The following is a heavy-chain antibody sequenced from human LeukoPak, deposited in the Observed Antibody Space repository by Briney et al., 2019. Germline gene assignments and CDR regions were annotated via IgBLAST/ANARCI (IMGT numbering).Heavy chain of an antibody. V-gene: IGHV4-61*01. CDR2: IYCSGST. CDR3: ARDYCSGGSCYVGY. Sequence: SETLSLTCTVSGGSVSSGSYYWSWIRQPPGKGLEWIGYIYCSGSTNYNPSLKSRVTISVDTSKNQFSLKLSSVTAVDTAVYYCARDYCSGGSCYVGYWGQGTLVTVSS. J-gene: IGHJ4*02. CDR1: GGSVSSGSYY. D-gene: IGHD2-15*01.